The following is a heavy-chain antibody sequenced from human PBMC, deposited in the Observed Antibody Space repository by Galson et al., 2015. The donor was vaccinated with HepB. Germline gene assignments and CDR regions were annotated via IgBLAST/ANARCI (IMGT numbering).Heavy chain of an antibody. CDR2: IIPILGIA. J-gene: IGHJ1*01. D-gene: IGHD6-13*01. Sequence: QSGAEVKKPGTSVKVSCKASGGTFSSYAISWVRQAPGQGLEWMGRIIPILGIANYAQKFQGRVTITADKSTSTAYMELSSLRSEDTAVYYCARGGSDSSSWWYFQHWGQGTLVTVSS. V-gene: IGHV1-69*04. CDR1: GGTFSSYA. CDR3: ARGGSDSSSWWYFQH.